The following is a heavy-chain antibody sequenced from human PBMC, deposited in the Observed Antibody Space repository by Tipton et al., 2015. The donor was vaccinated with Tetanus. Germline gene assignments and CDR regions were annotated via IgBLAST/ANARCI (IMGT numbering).Heavy chain of an antibody. J-gene: IGHJ6*02. CDR1: GYTFPNYG. CDR3: ARDKEGYYYGLDV. Sequence: QSGPEVRKPGASVKVPCKASGYTFPNYGLSWVRQAPGQGLEWMGWISVYNGQTKYAQKFQGRVTLTTDTRTSTAYMEMRNLKSDDTAVYYCARDKEGYYYGLDVWGQGTTITVSS. CDR2: ISVYNGQT. V-gene: IGHV1-18*01.